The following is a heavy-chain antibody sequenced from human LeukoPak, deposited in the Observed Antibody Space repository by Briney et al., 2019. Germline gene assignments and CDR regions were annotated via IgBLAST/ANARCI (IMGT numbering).Heavy chain of an antibody. CDR3: ARTLRGYSYGDAIDI. D-gene: IGHD5-18*01. CDR2: INHSGST. J-gene: IGHJ3*02. CDR1: GGSFSGYY. V-gene: IGHV4-34*01. Sequence: PSETLSLTCAVYGGSFSGYYWSWIRQPPGKGLEWIGEINHSGSTNYNPSLKSRVTISVDTSKNQFSLKLSSVTAADTAVYYCARTLRGYSYGDAIDIWGQGTMVTVSS.